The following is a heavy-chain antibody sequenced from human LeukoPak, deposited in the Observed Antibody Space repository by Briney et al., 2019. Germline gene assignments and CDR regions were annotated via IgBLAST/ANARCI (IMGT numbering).Heavy chain of an antibody. D-gene: IGHD6-6*01. Sequence: SETLSLTCTVSGGSISSSSYYWGWIRQPPGKGLEWIGSIYYSGSTYYNPSLKSRVTISVDTSKNQFSLKLSSVTAADTAVYYCARDCPIAARPFDYWGQGTLVTVSS. J-gene: IGHJ4*02. CDR1: GGSISSSSYY. V-gene: IGHV4-39*07. CDR2: IYYSGST. CDR3: ARDCPIAARPFDY.